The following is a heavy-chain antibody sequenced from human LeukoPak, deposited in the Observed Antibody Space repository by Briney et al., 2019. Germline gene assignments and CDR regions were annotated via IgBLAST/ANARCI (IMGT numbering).Heavy chain of an antibody. J-gene: IGHJ4*02. CDR2: IYYSGST. Sequence: SETLSLTCTVSGGSISSSSYYWGWIRQPSGKGLEWIGSIYYSGSTYYNPSLKSRVTISVDTSKNQFSLKLSSVTAADTAVYYCARGSWIQSSPAIYYFDYWGQGTLVTVSS. CDR3: ARGSWIQSSPAIYYFDY. CDR1: GGSISSSSYY. D-gene: IGHD5-18*01. V-gene: IGHV4-39*01.